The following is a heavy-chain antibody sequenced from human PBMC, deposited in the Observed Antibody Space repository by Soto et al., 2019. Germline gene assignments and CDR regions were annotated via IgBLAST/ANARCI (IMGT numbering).Heavy chain of an antibody. CDR3: ASSVVVVRDYGMDV. J-gene: IGHJ6*02. CDR1: GGSISSGGYY. Sequence: PSETLSLTCTVSGGSISSGGYYWSWIRQHPGKGLEWIGYIYYSGSTYYNPSLKSRVTISVDTSKNQFSLKLSSVTAADTAVYYCASSVVVVRDYGMDVWGQGTTVTVS. V-gene: IGHV4-31*03. D-gene: IGHD2-15*01. CDR2: IYYSGST.